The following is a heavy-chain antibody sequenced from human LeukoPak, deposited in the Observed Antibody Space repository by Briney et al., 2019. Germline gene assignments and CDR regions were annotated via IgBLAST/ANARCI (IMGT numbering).Heavy chain of an antibody. CDR2: IYYSGST. D-gene: IGHD4-17*01. Sequence: SETLSLTCSVSGDTISSNGYYWSWIRQPPGKGLEWIGYIYYSGSTYYNPSLKSRVTISVDTSKNQFSLKLSSVTAADTAVYYCARDLTTIGAFDIWGQGTMVTVSS. CDR3: ARDLTTIGAFDI. V-gene: IGHV4-30-4*01. CDR1: GDTISSNGYY. J-gene: IGHJ3*02.